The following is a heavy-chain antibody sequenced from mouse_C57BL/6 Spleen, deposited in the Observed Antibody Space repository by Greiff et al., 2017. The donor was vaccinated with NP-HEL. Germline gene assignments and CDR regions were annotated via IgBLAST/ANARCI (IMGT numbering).Heavy chain of an antibody. CDR1: GFTFSSYT. D-gene: IGHD1-1*01. CDR3: ARQCSNYYGSSPWYFDV. Sequence: EVKLVESGGGLVKPGGSLKLSCAASGFTFSSYTMSWVRQTPEKRLEWVATISGGGGNTYSPDSVKGRFTISRDKAKNTLYLQMSSLRSEDTALYYCARQCSNYYGSSPWYFDVWGTGTTVTVSS. V-gene: IGHV5-9*01. CDR2: ISGGGGNT. J-gene: IGHJ1*03.